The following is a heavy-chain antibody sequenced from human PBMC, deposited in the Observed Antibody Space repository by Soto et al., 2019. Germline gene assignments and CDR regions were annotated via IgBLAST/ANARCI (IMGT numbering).Heavy chain of an antibody. Sequence: SETLSLTCTVSGASLSSSPSYGAWIRQSTGRGLEWIGHIFYSGTTSYSPSLISRVSLSADRSKNQFSLKLSSVTAADAAVYFWVGVRSNTILSYWGQGILVTVSS. D-gene: IGHD2-2*02. V-gene: IGHV4-39*01. CDR1: GASLSSSPSY. CDR3: VGVRSNTILSY. CDR2: IFYSGTT. J-gene: IGHJ4*02.